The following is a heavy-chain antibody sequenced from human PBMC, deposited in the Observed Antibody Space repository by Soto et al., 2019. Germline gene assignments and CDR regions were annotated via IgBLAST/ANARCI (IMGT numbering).Heavy chain of an antibody. J-gene: IGHJ6*02. Sequence: EVQLVEYGGGLVSPGGSLRLSCEASGFTLRGNSMDWVRQAPGKGLEWVSSISGDNKKTFYADSVKGRFTISRDDAKNSLYLQMSSLRAEDTAVYFCAREGRSLLLDVWGRGTTVTVSS. CDR1: GFTLRGNS. V-gene: IGHV3-21*01. CDR3: AREGRSLLLDV. CDR2: ISGDNKKT.